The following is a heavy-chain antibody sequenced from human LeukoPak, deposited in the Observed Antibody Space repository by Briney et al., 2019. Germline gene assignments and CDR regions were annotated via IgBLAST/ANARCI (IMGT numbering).Heavy chain of an antibody. CDR1: GFIFSRYG. Sequence: GVSLRLSCAASGFIFSRYGMDWVRQAPGKGLEWVAFIRDDGSNKYYGDSVKGRFTISRDNSKNTLYLQMNSLRAEDTGVYYCAKDIGYCSGGICYVFDYWGQGTLVTVSS. V-gene: IGHV3-30*02. J-gene: IGHJ4*02. CDR2: IRDDGSNK. CDR3: AKDIGYCSGGICYVFDY. D-gene: IGHD2-15*01.